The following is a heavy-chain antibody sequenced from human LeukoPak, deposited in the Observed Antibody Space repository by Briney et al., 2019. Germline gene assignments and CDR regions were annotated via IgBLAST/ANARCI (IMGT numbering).Heavy chain of an antibody. J-gene: IGHJ4*02. D-gene: IGHD3-10*01. CDR1: GYTFTVYF. CDR2: INPNSGGT. V-gene: IGHV1-2*02. Sequence: GASVRVSCKASGYTFTVYFMHWVPQAPGQGVEWMGWINPNSGGTNYAQKFQGRVTMTRDTAISTAYMELSRLRSDDTAVYYCARAFYYGSGSHSIDYWGQGTLVTVSS. CDR3: ARAFYYGSGSHSIDY.